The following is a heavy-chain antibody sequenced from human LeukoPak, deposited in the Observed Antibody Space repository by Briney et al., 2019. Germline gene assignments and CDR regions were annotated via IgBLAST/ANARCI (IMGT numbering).Heavy chain of an antibody. J-gene: IGHJ3*02. V-gene: IGHV1-2*02. Sequence: ASVKVSRKASGYTFTGYYMHWVRQAPGQRLEWMGWINPKSGDTKYAQKFQGRVTMTRDTSISTAYMELTSLRSDDTAVYYCASHLLSLQQLVLGDASDIWGPGTMVTVSS. CDR3: ASHLLSLQQLVLGDASDI. D-gene: IGHD1-1*01. CDR2: INPKSGDT. CDR1: GYTFTGYY.